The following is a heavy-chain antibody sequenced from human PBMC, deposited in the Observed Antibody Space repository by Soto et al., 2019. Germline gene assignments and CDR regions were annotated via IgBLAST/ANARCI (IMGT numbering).Heavy chain of an antibody. D-gene: IGHD6-19*01. CDR3: ARHYSSGSRNWFDP. J-gene: IGHJ5*02. CDR2: INHSGST. V-gene: IGHV4-34*01. CDR1: GGSFSGYY. Sequence: SETLSLTCAVYGGSFSGYYWSWVRQPPGKGLEWIGEINHSGSTNYNPSLKSRVTISVDTSKNQFSLKLSSVTAADTAVFYCARHYSSGSRNWFDPWGQGTLVTVSS.